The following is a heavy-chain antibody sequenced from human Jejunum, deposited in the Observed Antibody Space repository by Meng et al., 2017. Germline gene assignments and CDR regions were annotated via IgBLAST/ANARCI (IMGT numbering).Heavy chain of an antibody. V-gene: IGHV2-5*02. CDR1: GLSLTHVGVS. D-gene: IGHD6-6*01. J-gene: IGHJ4*02. CDR3: AHRREDPRSSQYFLDF. Sequence: QITLEESGPKLVKPTQTLTLTCPLPGLSLTHVGVSVGWIRQPPGKALEWLALIYWDDDKRYSQSLKSRVTITKDTSRNYVVLTMTNMDPMDTATYYCAHRREDPRSSQYFLDFWGRGTLVTVSS. CDR2: IYWDDDK.